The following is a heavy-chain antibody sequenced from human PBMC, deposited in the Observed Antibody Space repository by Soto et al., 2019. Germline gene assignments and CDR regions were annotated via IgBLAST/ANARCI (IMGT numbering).Heavy chain of an antibody. CDR1: GGSISSSSYY. CDR3: ARHGMDYYDSSGYYYSPSYFAC. J-gene: IGHJ4*02. D-gene: IGHD3-22*01. CDR2: IYYSGST. V-gene: IGHV4-39*01. Sequence: QLQLQESGPGLVKPSETLSLTCTVSGGSISSSSYYWGWIRQPPGKGLEWIGSIYYSGSTYYNPYPQGRVTTSVDTSKNHFSMRLSSVTAADTAVYYCARHGMDYYDSSGYYYSPSYFACWGQGTLVNVSP.